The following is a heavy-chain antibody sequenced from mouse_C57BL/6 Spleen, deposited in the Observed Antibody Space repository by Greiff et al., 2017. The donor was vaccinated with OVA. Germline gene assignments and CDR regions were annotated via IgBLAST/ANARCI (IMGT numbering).Heavy chain of an antibody. D-gene: IGHD6-1*01. CDR1: GYTFTDYY. Sequence: QVQLKESGAELVRPGASVKLSCKASGYTFTDYYINWVKQRPGQGLEWIARIYPGSGNTYYNEKFKGKATLTAEKSSSTAYMQLSSLTSEDSAVYFCAREAGKGGYFDYWGQGTTLTVSS. J-gene: IGHJ2*01. CDR3: AREAGKGGYFDY. CDR2: IYPGSGNT. V-gene: IGHV1-76*01.